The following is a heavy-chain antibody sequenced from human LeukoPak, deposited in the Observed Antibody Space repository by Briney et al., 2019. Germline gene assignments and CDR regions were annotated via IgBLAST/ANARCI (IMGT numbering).Heavy chain of an antibody. V-gene: IGHV1-3*01. J-gene: IGHJ4*02. CDR2: INAGNGNT. D-gene: IGHD6-19*01. CDR3: ARAPGYSSGGLDY. Sequence: GWINAGNGNTKYSQKFQGRVTITRDTSASTAYMELSSLRSEDTAVYYCARAPGYSSGGLDYWGQGTLVTVSS.